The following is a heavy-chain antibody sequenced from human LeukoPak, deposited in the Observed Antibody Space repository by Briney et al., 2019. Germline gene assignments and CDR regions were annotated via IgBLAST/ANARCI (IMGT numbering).Heavy chain of an antibody. V-gene: IGHV1-18*01. CDR2: ISAHNGNT. J-gene: IGHJ4*02. D-gene: IGHD3-3*01. CDR1: GYTFTNYG. CDR3: ASAGYDFWSGYFNY. Sequence: ASVKVSCKASGYTFTNYGISWVRQAPGQGLEWMGWISAHNGNTNFAQKLQGRVTMTTDTSTSTAYMELRSLRSDDTAVYYCASAGYDFWSGYFNYWGQGTLVTVSS.